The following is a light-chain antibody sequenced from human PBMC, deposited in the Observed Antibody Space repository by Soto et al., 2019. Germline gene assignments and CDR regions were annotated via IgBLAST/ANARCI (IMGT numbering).Light chain of an antibody. CDR3: QQRST. CDR2: DAS. J-gene: IGKJ3*01. V-gene: IGKV3-11*01. Sequence: EIGMTQSPATLSLSPEERATLSCRASQSVSSYLAWYQQKPGQAPRLLIYDASNRATGIPARFSGSGSGTDFTLTISSLEPEDFAVYYCQQRSTFGPGTKVDIK. CDR1: QSVSSY.